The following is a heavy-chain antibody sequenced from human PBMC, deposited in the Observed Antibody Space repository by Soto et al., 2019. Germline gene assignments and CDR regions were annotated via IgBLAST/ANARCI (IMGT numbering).Heavy chain of an antibody. D-gene: IGHD3-10*01. V-gene: IGHV3-74*01. J-gene: IGHJ4*02. CDR3: ARAIVGIRGGYGSGSYGFDY. CDR1: GFTFSSYW. CDR2: INSDGSST. Sequence: EVQLVESGGGLVQPGGSLRLSCAASGFTFSSYWMHWVRQAPGKGLVWVSRINSDGSSTSYADSVKGRFTISRDNAKNTLYLQMNSLRAEDTAVYYCARAIVGIRGGYGSGSYGFDYWGQGTLVTVSS.